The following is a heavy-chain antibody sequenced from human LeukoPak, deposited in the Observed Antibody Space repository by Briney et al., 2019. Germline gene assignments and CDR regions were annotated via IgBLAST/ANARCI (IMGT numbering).Heavy chain of an antibody. CDR2: ITGGGDST. J-gene: IGHJ4*02. CDR1: GFTFSRHW. D-gene: IGHD3-10*02. CDR3: ARWSGDSAFDY. Sequence: GGSLRLSCAASGFTFSRHWMYWVRQAPGKGLEWVSAITGGGDSTYYAGSVKGRFTISRDNSKNTLYLQVNSLRAEDTAVYYCARWSGDSAFDYWGQGTLVTVSS. V-gene: IGHV3-23*01.